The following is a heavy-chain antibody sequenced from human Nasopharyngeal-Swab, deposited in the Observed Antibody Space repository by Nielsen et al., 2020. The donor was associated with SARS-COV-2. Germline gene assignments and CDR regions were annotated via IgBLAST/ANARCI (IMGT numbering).Heavy chain of an antibody. J-gene: IGHJ3*01. V-gene: IGHV4-31*03. CDR2: IHDTGNT. CDR3: AREVIEQAVSDAFDF. CDR1: GGSISSGGYF. Sequence: SETLSLTCTVSGGSISSGGYFWSWIRQHPGKGLEWIGYIHDTGNTYYNPSLESRLTISLDTSQNQFSLRLSSVTAADTAVYYCAREVIEQAVSDAFDFWGQGTMVTVSS. D-gene: IGHD3-16*02.